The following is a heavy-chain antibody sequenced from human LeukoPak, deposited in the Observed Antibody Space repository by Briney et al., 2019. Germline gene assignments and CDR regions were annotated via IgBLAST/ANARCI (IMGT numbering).Heavy chain of an antibody. Sequence: SQTLSLTCAVSGGSISSGGYSWSWIRQPPGKGLEWIGYIYHSGSTYYTPSLKSRVTISVDRSKNQFSLKLSSVTAADTAVYYCARGDSGYSYGFDYWGQGTLVTVSS. V-gene: IGHV4-30-2*01. J-gene: IGHJ4*02. CDR1: GGSISSGGYS. CDR2: IYHSGST. D-gene: IGHD5-18*01. CDR3: ARGDSGYSYGFDY.